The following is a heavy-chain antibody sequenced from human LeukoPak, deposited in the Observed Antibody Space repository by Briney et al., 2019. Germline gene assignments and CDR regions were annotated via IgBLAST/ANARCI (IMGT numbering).Heavy chain of an antibody. CDR3: ARDPPGSGSYLDY. J-gene: IGHJ4*02. V-gene: IGHV4-59*01. Sequence: PSETLSLTCTVSGGSISSYYWTWIRQPPGKGLEYIGYIYYSGSTNYNPSLKSRVTISVDTSKNQCSLKLSSVTAADTAVYYCARDPPGSGSYLDYWGQGTLVTVSS. CDR2: IYYSGST. D-gene: IGHD3-10*01. CDR1: GGSISSYY.